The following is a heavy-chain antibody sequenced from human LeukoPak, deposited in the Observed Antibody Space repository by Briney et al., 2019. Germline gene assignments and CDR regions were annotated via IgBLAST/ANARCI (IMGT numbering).Heavy chain of an antibody. CDR2: IYYSGST. V-gene: IGHV4-59*01. CDR3: ARSSGSPFYYYGMDV. D-gene: IGHD3-10*01. CDR1: GGSISSYY. Sequence: SETLSLTCTVSGGSISSYYWGWIRQPPGKGLEWIGYIYYSGSTNYNPSLKSRVTISVDTSKNQFSLKLSSVTAADTAVYYCARSSGSPFYYYGMDVWGQGTTVTVSS. J-gene: IGHJ6*02.